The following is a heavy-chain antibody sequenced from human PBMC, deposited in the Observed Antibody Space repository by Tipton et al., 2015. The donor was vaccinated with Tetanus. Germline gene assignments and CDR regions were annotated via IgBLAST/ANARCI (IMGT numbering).Heavy chain of an antibody. D-gene: IGHD3-3*01. V-gene: IGHV1-46*04. Sequence: QSGAEVKKPGASVTVSCRASGYSFSDYYIHWMRQAPGQGPEWLGIINPGHDSKSYSRKLEGRLTLTRDTSTSTVYMELNSLRLEDTAVYYCARAQNYFGVLASFFDPWGQGTLVSVSS. CDR2: INPGHDSK. J-gene: IGHJ5*02. CDR3: ARAQNYFGVLASFFDP. CDR1: GYSFSDYY.